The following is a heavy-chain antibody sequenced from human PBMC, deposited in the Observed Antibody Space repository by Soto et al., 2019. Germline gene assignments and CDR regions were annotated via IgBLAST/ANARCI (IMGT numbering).Heavy chain of an antibody. D-gene: IGHD3-3*01. CDR3: AKSTVRFLDRYYMDV. V-gene: IGHV3-30*18. J-gene: IGHJ6*03. CDR1: GFTFSSCG. CDR2: ISYDGSNK. Sequence: QVQLVESGGGVVQPGRSLRLSCAASGFTFSSCGMHWVCQAPGKGLEWVAVISYDGSNKYYADSVKGRFTISRDNSKNTLYLQMNSLRAEDTAVYYCAKSTVRFLDRYYMDVLGKGTTVTVSS.